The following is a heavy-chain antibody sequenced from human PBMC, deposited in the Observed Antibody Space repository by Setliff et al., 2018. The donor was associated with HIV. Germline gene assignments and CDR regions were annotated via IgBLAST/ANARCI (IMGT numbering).Heavy chain of an antibody. J-gene: IGHJ3*01. CDR3: ARPRVFDSFDV. CDR2: ISPDNGAA. CDR1: GYMILGYK. V-gene: IGHV1-2*06. Sequence: KVSCKAIGYMILGYKMSWVRQAPGQGLEWIGRISPDNGAAEYAPKFQGRVRMTLDTSISTAYLEIPRLTSDDAAVYYCARPRVFDSFDVWGQGTLVTVSS.